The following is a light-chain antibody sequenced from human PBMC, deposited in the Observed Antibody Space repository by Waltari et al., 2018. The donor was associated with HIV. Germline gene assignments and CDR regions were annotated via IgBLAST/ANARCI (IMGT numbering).Light chain of an antibody. Sequence: QSALTQPASVSGSPGPSITISCPGTSSDVGGYKYVTWYQQHPGKAPKVMIYEVSNRPSGVSNRFSGSKSGNTASLTISGLQAEDEADYYCSSYTTTSTWVFGGGTKLTVL. J-gene: IGLJ3*02. CDR1: SSDVGGYKY. CDR3: SSYTTTSTWV. CDR2: EVS. V-gene: IGLV2-14*01.